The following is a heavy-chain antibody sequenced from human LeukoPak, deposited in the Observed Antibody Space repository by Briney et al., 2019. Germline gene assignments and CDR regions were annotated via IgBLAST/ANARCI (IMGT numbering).Heavy chain of an antibody. CDR3: AKARDFCSGGSCYLVPMDV. CDR2: ISGASIIP. J-gene: IGHJ6*02. CDR1: GFNFASYA. Sequence: GGSLRLSCAASGFNFASYAMTWVRQAPGKGLEWVSSISGASIIPQFADSVKGRFTISRDNSKGTPYLQMNSLRAEDTAVYYCAKARDFCSGGSCYLVPMDVWGQGSTVTVSS. V-gene: IGHV3-23*01. D-gene: IGHD2-15*01.